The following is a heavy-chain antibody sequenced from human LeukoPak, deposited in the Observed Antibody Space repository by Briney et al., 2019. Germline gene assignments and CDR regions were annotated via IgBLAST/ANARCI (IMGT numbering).Heavy chain of an antibody. D-gene: IGHD1-26*01. CDR2: FDPEDGET. V-gene: IGHV1-24*01. CDR3: ATVGATRSPFDY. Sequence: GASVKVSCKVFGYTLTELSMHWVRQAPGKGLEWMGGFDPEDGETIYAQKFQGRVTMTEDTSTDTAYMELSSLRSEDTAVYYCATVGATRSPFDYWGQGTLVTVSS. CDR1: GYTLTELS. J-gene: IGHJ4*02.